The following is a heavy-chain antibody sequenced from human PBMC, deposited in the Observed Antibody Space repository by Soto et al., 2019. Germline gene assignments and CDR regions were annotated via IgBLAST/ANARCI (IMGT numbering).Heavy chain of an antibody. Sequence: ASVKVSCKASGVTFSSYAISWVRQAPGQGLEWMGGIIPIFGTANYAQKFQGRVTITADESTSTAYMELSSLRSEDTAVYYCARVVDTARPRYYFDYWGQGTLVTVSS. CDR3: ARVVDTARPRYYFDY. V-gene: IGHV1-69*13. CDR1: GVTFSSYA. J-gene: IGHJ4*02. D-gene: IGHD5-18*01. CDR2: IIPIFGTA.